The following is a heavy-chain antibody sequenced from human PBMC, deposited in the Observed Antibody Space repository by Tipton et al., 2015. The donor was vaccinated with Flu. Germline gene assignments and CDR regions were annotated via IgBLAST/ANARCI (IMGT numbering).Heavy chain of an antibody. CDR1: GFVFATYT. CDR3: AKDRVRDSRWNFDS. D-gene: IGHD6-19*01. J-gene: IGHJ4*02. V-gene: IGHV3-23*01. Sequence: SLRLSCAASGFVFATYTMNWVRQGPGKGLQWVSAIIGDTGRKVYADSVKGRFTISRDNSKGTLYLEMNSLRVEDTAVYYCAKDRVRDSRWNFDSWGPGTLVTVSS. CDR2: IIGDTGRK.